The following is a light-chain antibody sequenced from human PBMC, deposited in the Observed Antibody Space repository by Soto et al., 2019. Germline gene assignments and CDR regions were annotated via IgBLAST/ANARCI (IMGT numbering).Light chain of an antibody. Sequence: EIVMTQSQATLSVSQGERATLSSRASQTVRGNLAWYQQRPGQAPRLLIYGASTRATDIPARFSGSGSETEFTLTISSLQSEDFAVYYCQHYSNWQTWTFGQGTRVDMK. CDR1: QTVRGN. CDR2: GAS. V-gene: IGKV3-15*01. J-gene: IGKJ1*01. CDR3: QHYSNWQTWT.